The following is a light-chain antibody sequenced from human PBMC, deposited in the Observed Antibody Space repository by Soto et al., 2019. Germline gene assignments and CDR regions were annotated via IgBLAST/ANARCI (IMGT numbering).Light chain of an antibody. CDR2: ATS. Sequence: DIQLTQSPSFLSASVGDRVTITCRASQDISNYLAWYLQKPGEAPKFLIYATSTLQSGVPSRFSGSGSGTEFPLTVSSLQPEDFATYSCQQFNSYPLTFGGGTKVEIK. CDR3: QQFNSYPLT. CDR1: QDISNY. J-gene: IGKJ4*01. V-gene: IGKV1-9*01.